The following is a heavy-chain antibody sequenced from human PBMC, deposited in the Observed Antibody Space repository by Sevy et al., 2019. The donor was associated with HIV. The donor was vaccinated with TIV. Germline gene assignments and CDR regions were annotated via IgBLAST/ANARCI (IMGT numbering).Heavy chain of an antibody. V-gene: IGHV4-39*01. D-gene: IGHD3-10*01. CDR2: IYYSGST. Sequence: SETLSLTGTVSGGSISSSSYYWGWIRQPPGKGLEWIGSIYYSGSTYYNPSLKSRVTISVDTSKNQFSLKLSSVTAADTAVYYCARAFGELIHYYYYGMDVWGQGTTVTVSS. CDR3: ARAFGELIHYYYYGMDV. J-gene: IGHJ6*02. CDR1: GGSISSSSYY.